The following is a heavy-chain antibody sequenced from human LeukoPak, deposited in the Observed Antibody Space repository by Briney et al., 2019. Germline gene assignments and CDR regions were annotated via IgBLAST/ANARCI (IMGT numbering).Heavy chain of an antibody. Sequence: PGGSLRLSCAASGFTFSDYYMSWIRQAPGKGLEWVSYISSSGSTIYYADSVKGRFTISRDNAKNSLYLQMNSLRAEDTAVYYCARDLYYDSSGLLWRWGQGTLVTVPS. V-gene: IGHV3-11*01. D-gene: IGHD3-22*01. J-gene: IGHJ4*02. CDR3: ARDLYYDSSGLLWR. CDR1: GFTFSDYY. CDR2: ISSSGSTI.